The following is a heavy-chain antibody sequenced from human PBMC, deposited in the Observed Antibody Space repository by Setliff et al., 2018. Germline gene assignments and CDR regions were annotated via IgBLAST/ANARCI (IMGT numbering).Heavy chain of an antibody. D-gene: IGHD6-19*01. CDR2: INHSGST. CDR3: ARGYGYSNGWYRVYFDY. CDR1: GGSFSGYY. J-gene: IGHJ4*02. Sequence: SETLSLTCAVYGGSFSGYYWSWIRQPPGKGLEWIGEINHSGSTNYNPSLKSRVTISVDTSKNQFSLKLSSVTAADTAVYYCARGYGYSNGWYRVYFDYWGQGTLVTVSS. V-gene: IGHV4-34*01.